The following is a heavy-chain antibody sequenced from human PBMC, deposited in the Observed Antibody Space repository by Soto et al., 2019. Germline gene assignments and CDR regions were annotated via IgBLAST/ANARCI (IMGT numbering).Heavy chain of an antibody. CDR1: GFTFSNYG. V-gene: IGHV1-18*01. Sequence: QVQLVQSGAEVKKPGASVKVSCKGSGFTFSNYGFNWVRQAPGQGLEWVGWVSAYNGYTKSAQNFQDRLIMITDTSTNTAYMELRGLRPDDTALYYCARGTSIAGPAGPWGQGTLVTVSS. D-gene: IGHD3-3*02. CDR3: ARGTSIAGPAGP. J-gene: IGHJ4*02. CDR2: VSAYNGYT.